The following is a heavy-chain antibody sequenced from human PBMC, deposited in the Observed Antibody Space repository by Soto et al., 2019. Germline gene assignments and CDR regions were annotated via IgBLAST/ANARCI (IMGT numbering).Heavy chain of an antibody. CDR1: GGSFSGYY. CDR3: ARSRGPSGYYYDY. J-gene: IGHJ4*02. CDR2: INHSGST. V-gene: IGHV4-34*01. Sequence: SETLSLTCAVYGGSFSGYYWSWIRQPPGKGLEWIGEINHSGSTNYNPSLKSRVTISVDTSKNQFSLKLSSVTAADTAVYYCARSRGPSGYYYDYWGQGTLVTVSS. D-gene: IGHD3-10*01.